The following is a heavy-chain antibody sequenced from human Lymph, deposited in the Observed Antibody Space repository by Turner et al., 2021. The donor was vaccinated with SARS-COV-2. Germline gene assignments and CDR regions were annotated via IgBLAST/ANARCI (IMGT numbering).Heavy chain of an antibody. CDR2: MDPNSGNT. J-gene: IGHJ5*02. V-gene: IGHV1-8*01. D-gene: IGHD3-9*01. Sequence: QVQLVQSGAEVKKPGASVKVSCMASGYTFTRYGINWVRQATGQGLEWMGWMDPNSGNTGYAQKFQGRVTMTRNTSISTAYMELSSLRSEDTAVYYCARAAQLTVWFDPWGQGTLVTVSS. CDR1: GYTFTRYG. CDR3: ARAAQLTVWFDP.